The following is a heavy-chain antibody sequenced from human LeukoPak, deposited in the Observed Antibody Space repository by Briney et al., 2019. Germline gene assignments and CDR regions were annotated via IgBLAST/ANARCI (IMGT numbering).Heavy chain of an antibody. D-gene: IGHD3-3*01. CDR3: AKAPPYYDFWSGSPDGYGMDV. J-gene: IGHJ6*02. CDR1: GFTFSSYS. V-gene: IGHV3-23*01. CDR2: ISCSGGST. Sequence: PGGSLRLSCAASGFTFSSYSRSWVRQAPGKGLEWVSAISCSGGSTYYADSVKGRFTISRDNSKNTLYLQMNSLRADETAVYYCAKAPPYYDFWSGSPDGYGMDVWGQGTTVTVSS.